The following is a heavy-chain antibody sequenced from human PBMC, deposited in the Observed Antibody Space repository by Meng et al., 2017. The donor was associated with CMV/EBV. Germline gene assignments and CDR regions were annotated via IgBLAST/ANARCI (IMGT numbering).Heavy chain of an antibody. D-gene: IGHD3-10*01. CDR3: ARGAGGFDY. CDR1: GFTFRKYW. V-gene: IGHV3-74*01. Sequence: GSLRLSCVASGFTFRKYWMHWVRQSPGKGLVWVSHILNDGSGTGSADSVKGQFTISRDNAKNTLYLQMDSLRVEDTAVYYCARGAGGFDYWGQGTRVTVSS. J-gene: IGHJ4*02. CDR2: ILNDGSGT.